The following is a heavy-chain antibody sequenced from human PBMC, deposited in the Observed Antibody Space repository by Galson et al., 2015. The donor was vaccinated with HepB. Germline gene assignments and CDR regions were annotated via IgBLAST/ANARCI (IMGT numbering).Heavy chain of an antibody. CDR2: ISAYNGNT. D-gene: IGHD6-19*01. V-gene: IGHV1-18*01. Sequence: SVRVSGQASGYTFPIPSISWVRQAPGQGLEWMGWISAYNGNTNYAQKLQGRVTMTTDTSTSTAYMELRSLRSDDTAVYYCARDSSGWYYFDYWGQGTLVTVSS. CDR1: GYTFPIPS. CDR3: ARDSSGWYYFDY. J-gene: IGHJ4*02.